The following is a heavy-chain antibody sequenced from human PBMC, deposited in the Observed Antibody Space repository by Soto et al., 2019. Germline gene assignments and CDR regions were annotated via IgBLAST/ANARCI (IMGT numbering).Heavy chain of an antibody. D-gene: IGHD6-13*01. CDR1: GFTLSSFA. Sequence: XGSLILSCAAAGFTLSSFAMNWVRQAPGKGLEWVSTISSNSAYIYYTDALRGRFTISRDNAKNSLHLQMNSLRAEDTAVYYCTRDASRDSSARGWFDPWGPGPLVTVSS. CDR2: ISSNSAYI. V-gene: IGHV3-21*01. CDR3: TRDASRDSSARGWFDP. J-gene: IGHJ5*02.